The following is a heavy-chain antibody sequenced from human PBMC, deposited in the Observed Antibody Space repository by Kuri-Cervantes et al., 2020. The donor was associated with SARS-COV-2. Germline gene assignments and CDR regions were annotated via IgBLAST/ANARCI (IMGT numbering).Heavy chain of an antibody. D-gene: IGHD2-15*01. V-gene: IGHV4-34*01. CDR1: VGSFSGYY. CDR2: INHSGST. J-gene: IGHJ6*02. Sequence: SQTLSLTCAVYVGSFSGYYWSCIRQPPGRGLECIGEINHSGSTKYNPSLTSRVTISVDTSKNQFFLKLSSVTSADTAVYYCARGGLGSAGNAKYYYYYGMDVWGQGTTVTVSS. CDR3: ARGGLGSAGNAKYYYYYGMDV.